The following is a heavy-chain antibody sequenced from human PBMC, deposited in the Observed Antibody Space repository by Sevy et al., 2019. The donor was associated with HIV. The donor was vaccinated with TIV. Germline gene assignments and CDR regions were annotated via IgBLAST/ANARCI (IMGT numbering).Heavy chain of an antibody. D-gene: IGHD6-19*01. V-gene: IGHV3-23*01. CDR3: ANGGYKGSSGWYPSLDF. CDR2: ISGSGGST. CDR1: GFTFRDYA. J-gene: IGHJ4*02. Sequence: GGSLRLSCAASGFTFRDYAMSWVRQAPGKGLEWVSGISGSGGSTHYAGSVKGRFTISRDISKNTMYLQMNSLRAEDTAVYYCANGGYKGSSGWYPSLDFWGQGTLVTVSS.